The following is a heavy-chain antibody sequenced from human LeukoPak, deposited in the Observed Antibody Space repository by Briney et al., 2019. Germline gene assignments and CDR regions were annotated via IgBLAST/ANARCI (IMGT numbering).Heavy chain of an antibody. J-gene: IGHJ5*02. CDR1: GGSISSYY. V-gene: IGHV4-59*01. Sequence: SQTLSLTCTVSGGSISSYYWSWIRQPPGKGLEWIGYIYYSGSTNYNPSLKSRVTISVDTSKNQFSLKLSSVTAADTAVYYCARAIFGGLGGFDPWGQGTLVTASS. CDR2: IYYSGST. D-gene: IGHD3-3*01. CDR3: ARAIFGGLGGFDP.